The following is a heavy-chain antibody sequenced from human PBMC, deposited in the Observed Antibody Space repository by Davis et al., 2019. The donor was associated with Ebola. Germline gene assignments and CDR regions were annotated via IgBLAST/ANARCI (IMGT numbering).Heavy chain of an antibody. Sequence: GESLKISCAASGFTFSSYAMSWVRQAPGKGLEWVSAISGSGGSTYYADSVKGRFTISRDNSKNTLYLQMNSLRAEDTAVYYCAVTVAGPQPGYFQHWGQGTLVTVSS. D-gene: IGHD6-19*01. CDR3: AVTVAGPQPGYFQH. CDR2: ISGSGGST. V-gene: IGHV3-23*01. CDR1: GFTFSSYA. J-gene: IGHJ1*01.